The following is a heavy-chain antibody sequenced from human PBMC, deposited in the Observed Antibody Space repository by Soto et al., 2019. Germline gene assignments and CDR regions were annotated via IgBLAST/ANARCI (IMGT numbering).Heavy chain of an antibody. Sequence: SETLSLTCTVSGGSISSSSYYWGWIRQPPGKGLEWIGSIYYSGSTYYNPSLKSRVTISVDTSKNQISLKLSSVTAADMAVYYCARHAPSSIVVVPAAGWFDPWGQGTLVTVSS. V-gene: IGHV4-39*01. J-gene: IGHJ5*02. CDR3: ARHAPSSIVVVPAAGWFDP. CDR1: GGSISSSSYY. CDR2: IYYSGST. D-gene: IGHD2-2*01.